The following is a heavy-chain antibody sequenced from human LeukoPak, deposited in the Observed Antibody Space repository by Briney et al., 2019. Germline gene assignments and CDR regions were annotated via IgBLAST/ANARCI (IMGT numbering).Heavy chain of an antibody. V-gene: IGHV4-59*01. CDR2: IYYSGST. D-gene: IGHD3-3*01. CDR1: GGSISSYY. Sequence: SETLSLTCTVSGGSISSYYWSWIRQPPGKGLEWIGYIYYSGSTNYNPSLKSRVTISVDTSKNQFTLKLSAVTAADSAVYYCASHYGCWSGYYSHCGQGTLVTVSS. CDR3: ASHYGCWSGYYSH. J-gene: IGHJ4*02.